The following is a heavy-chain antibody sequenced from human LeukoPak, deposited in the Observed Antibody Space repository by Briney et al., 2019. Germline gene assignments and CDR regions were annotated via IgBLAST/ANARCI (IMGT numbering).Heavy chain of an antibody. Sequence: GGSLRLSCAASGFTVSSKYMSWVRQAPGKGLEWVSVIYSGGTTYYADSVKGRFTISRDNTKNTLYLQMNSLRAEDTAVYYCAKVFPDYDILTGPGDFWGQGTLVTVSS. CDR2: IYSGGTT. J-gene: IGHJ4*02. CDR3: AKVFPDYDILTGPGDF. V-gene: IGHV3-53*05. CDR1: GFTVSSKY. D-gene: IGHD3-9*01.